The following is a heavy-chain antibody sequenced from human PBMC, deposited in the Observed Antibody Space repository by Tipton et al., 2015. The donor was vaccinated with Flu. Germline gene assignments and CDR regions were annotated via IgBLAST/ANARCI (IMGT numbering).Heavy chain of an antibody. Sequence: TLSHNCSVSGDSVGSDYFWGWIRQSPGMGLEWIGNVHQTGNTYYNPSLRSRVTIAIDRPKNQFSLRLTSVTAADTAVYFCARRDYSNYVSEPKNWFDPWGQGTLVTVS. J-gene: IGHJ5*02. CDR3: ARRDYSNYVSEPKNWFDP. V-gene: IGHV4-38-2*01. D-gene: IGHD4-11*01. CDR2: VHQTGNT. CDR1: GDSVGSDYF.